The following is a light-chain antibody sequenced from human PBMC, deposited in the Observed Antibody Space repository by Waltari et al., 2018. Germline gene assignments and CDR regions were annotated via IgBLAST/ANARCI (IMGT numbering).Light chain of an antibody. V-gene: IGKV3-11*01. CDR2: DAS. CDR3: QHRNNGPPWT. J-gene: IGKJ1*01. Sequence: VLAQSPATLSLSPGETATLSCRASQSVSTSLAWYQQKPGQAPRLLIYDASNRATGIPARCSGSGSGTDFTLTISSLEPEDVAVYYCQHRNNGPPWTFGQGTKVDIK. CDR1: QSVSTS.